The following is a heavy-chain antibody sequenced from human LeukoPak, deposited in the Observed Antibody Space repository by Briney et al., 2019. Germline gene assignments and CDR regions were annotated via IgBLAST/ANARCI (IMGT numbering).Heavy chain of an antibody. J-gene: IGHJ5*02. V-gene: IGHV3-21*01. CDR2: ISSSSSYI. D-gene: IGHD3-22*01. Sequence: GGSLRLSCAASGFTFSSYNMNWVRQAPGKGLEWVSSISSSSSYIYYADSVKGRFTISRDNAKNSLFLQMNILRAEDTAVYYCARAPPPSLYYYDSSGYYCDLWGQGTLVTVSS. CDR3: ARAPPPSLYYYDSSGYYCDL. CDR1: GFTFSSYN.